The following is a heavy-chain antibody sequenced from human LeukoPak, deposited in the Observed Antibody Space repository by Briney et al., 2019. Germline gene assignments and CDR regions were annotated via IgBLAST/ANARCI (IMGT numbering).Heavy chain of an antibody. V-gene: IGHV5-51*01. D-gene: IGHD6-19*01. CDR3: ARHGGSGWYLQSGGGYGMDV. CDR2: IYPGDSDT. J-gene: IGHJ6*02. CDR1: GYSFTSYW. Sequence: GESLKISCKGSGYSFTSYWIGWVRQMPGKGLEWMGIIYPGDSDTRYSPSFQGQVTISADKSISTAYLQWSSLKASDTAMYYCARHGGSGWYLQSGGGYGMDVWGQGTTVTVSS.